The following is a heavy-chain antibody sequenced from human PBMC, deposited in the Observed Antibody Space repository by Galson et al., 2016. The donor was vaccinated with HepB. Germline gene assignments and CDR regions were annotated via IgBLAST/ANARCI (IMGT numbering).Heavy chain of an antibody. CDR3: ARDARKYVEGGSYHYYAMDV. D-gene: IGHD3-16*01. Sequence: TLSLTCTVSGASISSGSYYWSWIRQPAGKELEWIGRAYTSGNTYYSPSLKSRVSMSVDMSKNQLSLKLSSVTAADTAVYYCARDARKYVEGGSYHYYAMDVWGRGTTVTVSS. CDR1: GASISSGSYY. V-gene: IGHV4-61*02. CDR2: AYTSGNT. J-gene: IGHJ6*04.